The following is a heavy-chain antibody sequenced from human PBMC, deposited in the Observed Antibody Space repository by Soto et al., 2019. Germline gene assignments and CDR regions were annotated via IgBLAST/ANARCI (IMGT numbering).Heavy chain of an antibody. CDR3: AKAPTRTALAGTVWRATTYYYGIDV. D-gene: IGHD3-10*01. CDR1: GFTFSGSA. J-gene: IGHJ6*02. Sequence: GGSLRLSCAASGFTFSGSAMHWVRQASGKGLEWVGRIRSKANSYATAYAASVKGRFTISRDDSKNTAYLQMNSLKTEDTAVYYCAKAPTRTALAGTVWRATTYYYGIDVWGQGTSVTVSS. V-gene: IGHV3-73*01. CDR2: IRSKANSYAT.